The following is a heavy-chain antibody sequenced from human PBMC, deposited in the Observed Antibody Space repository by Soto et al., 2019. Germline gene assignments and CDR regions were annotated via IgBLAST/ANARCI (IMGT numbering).Heavy chain of an antibody. CDR3: AREVAARLVYFDY. D-gene: IGHD6-6*01. V-gene: IGHV1-69*08. CDR1: GGTFSSYT. J-gene: IGHJ4*02. CDR2: IIPILGIA. Sequence: QVQLVQSGAEVKKPGSSVKVSCKASGGTFSSYTISWVRQAPGQGLEWMGRIIPILGIANYAQKFQGRVTMTADKSTSTAYMELSSLRSEDTAVYYCAREVAARLVYFDYWGQGTLVTVSS.